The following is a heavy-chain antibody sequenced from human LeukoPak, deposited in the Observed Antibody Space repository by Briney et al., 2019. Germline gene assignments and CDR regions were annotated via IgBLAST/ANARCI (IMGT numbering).Heavy chain of an antibody. Sequence: HPGGSLRLSCAASGFTFSNYAMAWVRQAPGRGLEWVSAISGSDGSTYYADSVKGRFTISRDNSKNTLYLQMNSLRVEDTAVYYCAKDLAWLPPDGFDIWGQGTTVTVSS. V-gene: IGHV3-23*01. D-gene: IGHD5-12*01. CDR3: AKDLAWLPPDGFDI. CDR2: ISGSDGST. CDR1: GFTFSNYA. J-gene: IGHJ3*02.